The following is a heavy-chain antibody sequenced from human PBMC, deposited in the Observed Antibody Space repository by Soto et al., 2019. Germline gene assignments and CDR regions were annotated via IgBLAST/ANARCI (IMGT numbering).Heavy chain of an antibody. CDR2: IIPILSTG. V-gene: IGHV1-69*01. CDR3: ARGGRGYSSAPRYYFDY. J-gene: IGHJ4*02. CDR1: GGSFSSNP. Sequence: QVQLVQSGSEVKKPGSSVKVSCKASGGSFSSNPISWVRQAPGQGLEWMAGIIPILSTGHYAQKFQGRVTISADDSPSTAYMELTSLRSEDTAVYFCARGGRGYSSAPRYYFDYWGQGTLVTVSS. D-gene: IGHD5-18*01.